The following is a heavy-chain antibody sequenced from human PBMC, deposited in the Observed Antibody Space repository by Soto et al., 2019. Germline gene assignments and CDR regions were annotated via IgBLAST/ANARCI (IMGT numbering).Heavy chain of an antibody. J-gene: IGHJ5*02. CDR1: GFLFSHYY. D-gene: IGHD2-2*01. CDR2: ISSNSTAF. CDR3: ATGDWSRTNNFDT. V-gene: IGHV3-11*01. Sequence: KLLESGGGLVKPGGSLRLSCEASGFLFSHYYMSWIRQGPEKRLELVAYISSNSTAFYYADSVKGRFTISKDDAKKSVYLQMTSVTSDYTAIYYCATGDWSRTNNFDTWGQGTLVIVSA.